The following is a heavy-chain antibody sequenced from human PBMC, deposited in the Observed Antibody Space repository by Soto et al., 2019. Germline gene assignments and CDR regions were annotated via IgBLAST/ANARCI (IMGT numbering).Heavy chain of an antibody. D-gene: IGHD6-19*01. V-gene: IGHV4-31*03. CDR3: ARHHMAATDMYFDY. Sequence: QVQLQESSPGLMKPSQTLSLTCTVSGGSISSGGYYWSWIRQHPGKGLEWIGYIYDNDSTYYNPSLKSRVTMSVDMSRNQFSLKLSSVTAADTAVYYCARHHMAATDMYFDYWGQGTLVTVSS. CDR2: IYDNDST. CDR1: GGSISSGGYY. J-gene: IGHJ4*02.